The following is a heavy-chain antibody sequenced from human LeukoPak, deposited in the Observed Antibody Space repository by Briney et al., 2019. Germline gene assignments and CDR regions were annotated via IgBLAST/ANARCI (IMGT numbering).Heavy chain of an antibody. CDR3: AKEGYSSSWYFEY. D-gene: IGHD6-13*01. CDR2: ISGSGSST. CDR1: GFTFSSYA. J-gene: IGHJ4*02. Sequence: PGGSLRLSCAASGFTFSSYAMSWVRQGPGKGLEWVSVISGSGSSTYYADSVKGRLTISRDNSKNTLYLQMNSLRDEDTAVYYCAKEGYSSSWYFEYWGQGTLVTVSS. V-gene: IGHV3-23*01.